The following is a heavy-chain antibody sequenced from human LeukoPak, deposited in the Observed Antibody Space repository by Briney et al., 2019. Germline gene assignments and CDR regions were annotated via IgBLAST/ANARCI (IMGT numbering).Heavy chain of an antibody. J-gene: IGHJ4*02. CDR2: TYYRSKWYY. V-gene: IGHV6-1*01. CDR3: SRGATTYFDY. CDR1: GDSVSSNSAT. Sequence: SQTLSLTCAISGDSVSSNSATWNWVRQSPSRGLEWLGRTYYRSKWYYDYAVSVKSRITINPDTSKNQFSLQLNSVTPEDTAVYFCSRGATTYFDYWGQGTLVTVSS. D-gene: IGHD5-12*01.